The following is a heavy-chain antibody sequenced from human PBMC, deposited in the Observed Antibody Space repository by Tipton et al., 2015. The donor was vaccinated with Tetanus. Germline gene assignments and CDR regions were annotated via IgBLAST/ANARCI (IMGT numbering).Heavy chain of an antibody. V-gene: IGHV5-51*01. CDR1: GYSFTNYW. Sequence: VQLVQSGAEVKKPGDSLKISCKASGYSFTNYWIGWVRQMPGKGLEWMGIIYPGDSDTRYSPPFEGLVTISADGSTSTAYVQWSSLTASDTAVYYCARQADYNILTGYYYYFDYWGQGSLVTVSS. D-gene: IGHD3-9*01. J-gene: IGHJ4*02. CDR2: IYPGDSDT. CDR3: ARQADYNILTGYYYYFDY.